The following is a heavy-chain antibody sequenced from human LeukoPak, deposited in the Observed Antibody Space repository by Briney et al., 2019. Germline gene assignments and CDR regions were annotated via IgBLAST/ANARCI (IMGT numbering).Heavy chain of an antibody. CDR2: ISHDGFNK. CDR1: GFTFSNFA. V-gene: IGHV3-30-3*01. D-gene: IGHD6-6*01. CDR3: ARAVLPYSYYFGMDV. Sequence: GGSLRLSCAASGFTFSNFAMHWVRQAPGKGLEWVAIISHDGFNKYYADSVKGRFTISRDNSKNTLSLQMNSLGVEDTAVYYCARAVLPYSYYFGMDVWGQGTTVTVSS. J-gene: IGHJ6*02.